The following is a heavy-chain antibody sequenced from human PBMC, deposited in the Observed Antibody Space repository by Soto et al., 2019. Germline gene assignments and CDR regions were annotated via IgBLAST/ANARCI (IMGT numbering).Heavy chain of an antibody. CDR3: XXXXXXXXXXXXXXXXXXXXXXMDV. CDR1: GFTFSSYW. Sequence: EVQLVESGGGLVQPGGSLRLSCAASGFTFSSYWMSWVRQAPGKGLEWVANXXXXXXXKYYVDSVKGRFTISRDNAKXXXXXXXXXXXXXXXXXXXXXXXXXXXXXXXXXXXXXXXXXXMDVWGKGTTVTVSS. J-gene: IGHJ6*03. CDR2: XXXXXXXK. V-gene: IGHV3-7*01.